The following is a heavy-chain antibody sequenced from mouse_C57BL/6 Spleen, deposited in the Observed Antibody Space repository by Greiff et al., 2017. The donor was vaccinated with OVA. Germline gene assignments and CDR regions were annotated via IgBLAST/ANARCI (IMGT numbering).Heavy chain of an antibody. CDR2: INPSNGGT. Sequence: VKLQQPGTELVKPGASVKLSCKASGYTFTSYWMHWVKQRPGQGLEWIGNINPSNGGTNYNEKFKSKATLTVDKSSSTAYMQRSSLTSEDSAVYYCARSGYGYYFDYWGQGTTLTVSS. J-gene: IGHJ2*01. CDR1: GYTFTSYW. CDR3: ARSGYGYYFDY. D-gene: IGHD2-2*01. V-gene: IGHV1-53*01.